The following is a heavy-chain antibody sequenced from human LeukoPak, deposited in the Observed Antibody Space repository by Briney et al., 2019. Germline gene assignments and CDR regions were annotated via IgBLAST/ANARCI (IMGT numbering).Heavy chain of an antibody. Sequence: SGTSLRLSCAASGFTFHNFGMVWVRQPPGKGLQWVAATDPDGNDNYYADSARGRFVISRDNSKNTLYLQIYSLTVVDTAVYYCARDSDTSGNHWFFDVWGRGTLVIASS. D-gene: IGHD6-19*01. CDR1: GFTFHNFG. CDR3: ARDSDTSGNHWFFDV. CDR2: TDPDGNDN. V-gene: IGHV3-30*12. J-gene: IGHJ2*01.